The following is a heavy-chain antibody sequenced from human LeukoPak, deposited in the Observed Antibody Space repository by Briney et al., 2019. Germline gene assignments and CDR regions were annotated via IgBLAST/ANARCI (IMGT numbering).Heavy chain of an antibody. Sequence: SETLSPTCTVSGGSIIGYYWSCIRQPPGKGLEWIGYIHYGGTTLYNPSLNSRVTMSVDTSKNQFSLKLNSVTAADTAVYYCARHDPVALFQRGMDVWGQGTTVTVSS. CDR1: GGSIIGYY. CDR3: ARHDPVALFQRGMDV. D-gene: IGHD2-15*01. V-gene: IGHV4-59*08. CDR2: IHYGGTT. J-gene: IGHJ6*02.